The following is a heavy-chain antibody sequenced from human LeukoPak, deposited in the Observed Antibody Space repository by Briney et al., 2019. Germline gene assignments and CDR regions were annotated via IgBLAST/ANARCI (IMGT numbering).Heavy chain of an antibody. J-gene: IGHJ5*02. CDR1: GFTFSSYA. CDR3: ARGEMVVAALDWFDP. CDR2: ISYDGSNK. V-gene: IGHV3-30-3*01. D-gene: IGHD2-15*01. Sequence: GGSLRLSCAASGFTFSSYAMHWVRQAPGKGLEWVAVISYDGSNKYYADSVKGRFTISGDNSKNTLYLQMNSLRAEDTAVYYCARGEMVVAALDWFDPWGQGTLVTVSS.